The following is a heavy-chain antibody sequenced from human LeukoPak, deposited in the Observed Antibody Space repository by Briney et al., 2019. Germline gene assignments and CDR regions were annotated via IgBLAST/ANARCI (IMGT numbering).Heavy chain of an antibody. Sequence: SETLSLTCTVSGGSISIYYWNWIRQPPGKGLESIGYISYSGSTNYNPSLKSRVTISLDTSKNQFSLNLRSVTAADTAVYYCARGFDSKSTYFDYWGQGTLVTVSS. CDR1: GGSISIYY. J-gene: IGHJ4*02. CDR3: ARGFDSKSTYFDY. D-gene: IGHD5-12*01. CDR2: ISYSGST. V-gene: IGHV4-59*01.